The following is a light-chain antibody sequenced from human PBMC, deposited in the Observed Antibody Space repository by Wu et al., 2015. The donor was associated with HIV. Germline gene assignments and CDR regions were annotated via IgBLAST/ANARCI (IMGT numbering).Light chain of an antibody. J-gene: IGKJ1*01. V-gene: IGKV3-15*01. CDR2: DAS. Sequence: IVMTQSPGTLSVSPGERVTLSCRASQSVYSNLAWYQQIPGQAPRLLIYDASNRATGVPARFSGSGSGTEFILTISSIQSEDSAVYYCQQYNIWPPVTFGQGTKVEIK. CDR1: QSVYSN. CDR3: QQYNIWPPVT.